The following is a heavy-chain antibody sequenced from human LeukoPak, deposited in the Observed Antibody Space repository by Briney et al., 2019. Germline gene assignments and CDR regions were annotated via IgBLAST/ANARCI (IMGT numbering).Heavy chain of an antibody. Sequence: PSETLSLTCAVYGGSFSGYYWSWIRQPPGKGLEWIGEINHSGSTNYNPSLKSRVTISVDTSKNQFSLKLSSVTAADTAVYYCARAVRYCSSTSCFKWEDYYYMDVWGKGTTVTISS. J-gene: IGHJ6*03. CDR3: ARAVRYCSSTSCFKWEDYYYMDV. D-gene: IGHD2-2*01. V-gene: IGHV4-34*01. CDR1: GGSFSGYY. CDR2: INHSGST.